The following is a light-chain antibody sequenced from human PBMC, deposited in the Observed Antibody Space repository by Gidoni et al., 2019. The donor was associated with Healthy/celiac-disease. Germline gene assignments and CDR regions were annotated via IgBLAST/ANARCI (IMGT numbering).Light chain of an antibody. J-gene: IGKJ4*01. V-gene: IGKV1-9*01. CDR3: QQLNSYPLT. CDR1: QGISSY. Sequence: DLQLTQSPSFLSASVGDRVTITCRASQGISSYLAWYQKKPGKAPKLLIYAASTLQSGVQSRFSGSGSGTEFTLTISSLQPEDFATYYCQQLNSYPLTFGGGTKVEIK. CDR2: AAS.